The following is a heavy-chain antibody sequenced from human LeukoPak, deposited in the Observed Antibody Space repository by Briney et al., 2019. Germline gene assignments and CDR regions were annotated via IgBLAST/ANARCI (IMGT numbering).Heavy chain of an antibody. J-gene: IGHJ4*02. CDR3: AREGYSSSWYVNYFDY. D-gene: IGHD6-13*01. V-gene: IGHV3-30*01. CDR1: GFTFSSYA. CDR2: ISYDGSNK. Sequence: GGSLRLSCAASGFTFSSYAMPWVRQAPGKGLEWVAVISYDGSNKYYAGSVKGRFTISRDNSKNTLYLQMNSLRAEDTAVYYCAREGYSSSWYVNYFDYWGQGTLVTVSS.